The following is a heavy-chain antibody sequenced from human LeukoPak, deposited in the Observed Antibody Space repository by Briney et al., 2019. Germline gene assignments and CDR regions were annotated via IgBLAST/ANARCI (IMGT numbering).Heavy chain of an antibody. J-gene: IGHJ3*02. V-gene: IGHV1-18*01. CDR1: GYTFTSYG. CDR2: ISAYNGNT. Sequence: ASVKVSCKASGYTFTSYGISWVRQAPGQGLEWMGWISAYNGNTNYAQKLQGRVTMTTDTSTSTAYMELRSLRSDDTAVYYCVRGASVVIFVAFDIWGQGTMVTVSS. CDR3: VRGASVVIFVAFDI. D-gene: IGHD3-22*01.